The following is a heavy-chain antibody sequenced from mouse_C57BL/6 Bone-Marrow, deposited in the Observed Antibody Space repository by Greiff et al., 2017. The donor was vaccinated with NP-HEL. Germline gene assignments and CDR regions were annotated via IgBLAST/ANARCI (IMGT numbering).Heavy chain of an antibody. CDR2: IDPANGNT. CDR1: GFNIKNTH. J-gene: IGHJ4*01. CDR3: ARGLGIYYDYNYAMDY. D-gene: IGHD2-4*01. V-gene: IGHV14-3*01. Sequence: EVQLQQSVAELVRPGASVKLSCTASGFNIKNTHMHWVKQRPEQGLEWIGRIDPANGNTKYAPKFQGKATITADTSSNTAYLQLSSLTSEDTAIYYCARGLGIYYDYNYAMDYWGQGTSVTVSS.